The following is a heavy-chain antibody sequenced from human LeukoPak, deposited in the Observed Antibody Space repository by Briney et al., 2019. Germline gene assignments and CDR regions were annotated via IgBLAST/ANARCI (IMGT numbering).Heavy chain of an antibody. D-gene: IGHD2-15*01. J-gene: IGHJ5*02. CDR3: ARGGNCSGGSCYSDRGWFDP. CDR2: IYYSGST. Sequence: SETLSLTCTVSGGSISTYYRSWIRQPPGKGLEWIGYIYYSGSTNYNPSLKSRVTISVDTSKNQFSLKLNSVTAGDTAVYYCARGGNCSGGSCYSDRGWFDPWGQGTLVTVSS. V-gene: IGHV4-59*01. CDR1: GGSISTYY.